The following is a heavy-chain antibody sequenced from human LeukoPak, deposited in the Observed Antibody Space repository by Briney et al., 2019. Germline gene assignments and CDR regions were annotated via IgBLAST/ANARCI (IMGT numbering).Heavy chain of an antibody. J-gene: IGHJ3*02. D-gene: IGHD3-3*02. Sequence: GGSLRLSCAASGFTFSSYSMNWVRQAPGKGLEWVSSISSSSSYIYYADSVKGRFTISRDNAKNSLYLQMNSLRAEDTALYYCARDRAFPNDVFDIWGQGTMVTVSS. CDR3: ARDRAFPNDVFDI. CDR2: ISSSSSYI. V-gene: IGHV3-21*04. CDR1: GFTFSSYS.